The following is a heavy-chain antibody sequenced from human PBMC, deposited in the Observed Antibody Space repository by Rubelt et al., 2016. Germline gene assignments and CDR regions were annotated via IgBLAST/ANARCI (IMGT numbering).Heavy chain of an antibody. CDR1: GFTFRSYA. Sequence: GFTFRSYAMHWVRQAPGKGLEWVGIISYDGSGKYFADSVKGRLTISRDNSKNTLYLQMNSLRGDDTAVYYCAKGDSGGFPTWGQGTLVTVSS. D-gene: IGHD1-26*01. J-gene: IGHJ4*02. V-gene: IGHV3-30*04. CDR2: ISYDGSGK. CDR3: AKGDSGGFPT.